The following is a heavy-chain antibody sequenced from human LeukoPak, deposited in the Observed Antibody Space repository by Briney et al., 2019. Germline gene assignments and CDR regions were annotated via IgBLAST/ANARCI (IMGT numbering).Heavy chain of an antibody. CDR3: ARGCTNGVCPDY. CDR2: INPNSGGT. CDR1: GYTFTGYY. Sequence: ASVKVSCKASGYTFTGYYMHWVRQAPGQGLEWMGWINPNSGGTNYAQKFQGRVTMTRDTSISTAYMELSRLRSDGTAVYYCARGCTNGVCPDYWGQGTLVTVSS. V-gene: IGHV1-2*02. D-gene: IGHD2-8*01. J-gene: IGHJ4*02.